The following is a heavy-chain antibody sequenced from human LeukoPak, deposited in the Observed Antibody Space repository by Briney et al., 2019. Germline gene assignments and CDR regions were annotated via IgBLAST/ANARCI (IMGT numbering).Heavy chain of an antibody. CDR1: GGTFSSYA. Sequence: ASVKVSCKASGGTFSSYAISWVRQAPGQGLEWMGGIIPIFGTANYAQKFQGRVTITADESTSTVYMELSSLRSEDTAVYYCAMADSSGYYLVIDHWGQGTLVTVSS. J-gene: IGHJ4*02. D-gene: IGHD3-22*01. CDR2: IIPIFGTA. CDR3: AMADSSGYYLVIDH. V-gene: IGHV1-69*13.